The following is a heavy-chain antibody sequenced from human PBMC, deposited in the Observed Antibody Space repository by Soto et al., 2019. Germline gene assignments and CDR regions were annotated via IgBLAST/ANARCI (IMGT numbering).Heavy chain of an antibody. CDR3: GRDGDQWDPRYLDY. CDR2: LNGHTGST. Sequence: QVQLVQSGAEVKRPGASVKVSCKTPGNFCSKFGISWVRQAPGQGPEWMGRLNGHTGSTNYAPKFRGRVKMPTDTSTGILYMELSSLTSDDTAVYYCGRDGDQWDPRYLDYWGQGTLVSV. V-gene: IGHV1-18*01. CDR1: GNFCSKFG. D-gene: IGHD1-26*01. J-gene: IGHJ4*02.